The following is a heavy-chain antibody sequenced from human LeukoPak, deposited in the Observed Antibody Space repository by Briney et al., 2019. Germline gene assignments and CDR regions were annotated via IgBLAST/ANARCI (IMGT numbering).Heavy chain of an antibody. V-gene: IGHV3-74*01. CDR2: INNDGSST. J-gene: IGHJ5*02. CDR3: AKDQGARYYGSGGSWFDP. Sequence: GGSLRLSCTASGFTFNNYWMHWARQAPGKGLVWVSRINNDGSSTSYADSAKGRFTVSRDNAKNTLFLQMNSLRPEDTAVYYCAKDQGARYYGSGGSWFDPWGQGTLVTVSS. D-gene: IGHD3-10*01. CDR1: GFTFNNYW.